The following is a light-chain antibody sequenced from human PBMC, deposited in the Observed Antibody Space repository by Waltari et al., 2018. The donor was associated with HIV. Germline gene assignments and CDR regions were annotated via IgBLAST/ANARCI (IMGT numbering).Light chain of an antibody. J-gene: IGKJ2*01. CDR1: QSVSSSY. CDR3: QHFDTSLPKYT. CDR2: GAS. V-gene: IGKV3-20*01. Sequence: VLTQSPGTMSLSPGERAPLSCRASQSVSSSYLAWYQQRPGQAPRLLIYGASSRAAGIPDRFTGSGSGTDFPLTISRLEPEDFAGYYWQHFDTSLPKYTFGQGTKLEIK.